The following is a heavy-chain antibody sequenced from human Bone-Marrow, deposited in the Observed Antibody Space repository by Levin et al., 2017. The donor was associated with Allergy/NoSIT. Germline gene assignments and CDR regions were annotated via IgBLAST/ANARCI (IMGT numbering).Heavy chain of an antibody. V-gene: IGHV3-23*01. CDR3: AKAVGYNYGSFDY. CDR2: ISDGGGST. Sequence: PGGSLRLSCAASGFTFSSYAMNWVRQAPGKGLEWVSTISDGGGSTYYADSVKGRFTISRDNSKSTLYLQMNSLRAEDTAVYYCAKAVGYNYGSFDYWGQGTLVTVSS. CDR1: GFTFSSYA. J-gene: IGHJ4*02. D-gene: IGHD5-18*01.